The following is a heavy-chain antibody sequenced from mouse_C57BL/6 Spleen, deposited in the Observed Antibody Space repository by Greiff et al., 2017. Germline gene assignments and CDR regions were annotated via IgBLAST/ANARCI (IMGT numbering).Heavy chain of an antibody. J-gene: IGHJ2*01. V-gene: IGHV5-16*01. Sequence: VESEGGLVQPGRSMKLSCTASGFTFSDYYMAWVRQVPDKGLEWVANINYDGSSTYYLDALKSRFIISRDNAKTILYLQMSNLKSEDTATYCCARKGSSFYFDYWGQSTTLTVSS. CDR3: ARKGSSFYFDY. CDR1: GFTFSDYY. CDR2: INYDGSST. D-gene: IGHD6-1*01.